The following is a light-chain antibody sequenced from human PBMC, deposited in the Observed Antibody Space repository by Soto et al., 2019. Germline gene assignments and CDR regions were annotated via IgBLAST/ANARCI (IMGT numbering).Light chain of an antibody. CDR3: QQRSSWPPT. J-gene: IGKJ5*01. Sequence: ELVLTQSPGTLSLSPGEIATLSFSASQTVSSVHLAWYQQKPGQAPRLLIYGASRRATGIPDRFSGSGSGTDFTLTISSLEPEDFAVYYCQQRSSWPPTFGQGTRLEIK. CDR2: GAS. V-gene: IGKV3D-20*02. CDR1: QTVSSVH.